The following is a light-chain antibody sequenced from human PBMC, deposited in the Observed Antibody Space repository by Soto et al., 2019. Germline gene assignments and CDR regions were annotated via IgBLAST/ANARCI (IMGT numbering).Light chain of an antibody. CDR1: QGISNY. J-gene: IGKJ5*01. CDR3: QQRHSYPIT. CDR2: TAS. V-gene: IGKV1-9*01. Sequence: DIQMTQSPSFLSASVGDRVTITCRASQGISNYVAWYQQKPGKAPNLLIHTASSLQTGVPSRFSGSGSGTEFTLTISSLQPEDFATYYCQQRHSYPITFGQGTRLEI.